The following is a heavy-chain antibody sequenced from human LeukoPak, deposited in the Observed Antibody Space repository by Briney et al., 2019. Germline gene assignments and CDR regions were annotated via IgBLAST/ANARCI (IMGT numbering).Heavy chain of an antibody. J-gene: IGHJ6*02. CDR3: ARGGSSGLYYYGMDV. D-gene: IGHD5-12*01. CDR2: INPSGGST. CDR1: GGTFSSYA. V-gene: IGHV1-46*01. Sequence: ASVKVSCKASGGTFSSYAISWVRQAPGQGLEWMGIINPSGGSTSYAQKFQGRVTMTRDTSTSTVYMELSSLRSEDTAVYYCARGGSSGLYYYGMDVWGQGTTVTVSS.